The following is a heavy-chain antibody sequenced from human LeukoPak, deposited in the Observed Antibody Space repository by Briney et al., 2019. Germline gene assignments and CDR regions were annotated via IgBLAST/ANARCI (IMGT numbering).Heavy chain of an antibody. CDR2: INHSGST. J-gene: IGHJ4*02. CDR3: ARLVGATPYYFDY. Sequence: SETLSLTCAVYGGSFSGYYWSWIRQPPGKGLEWIGEINHSGSTNYNPSLKSRVTISVDTSKNQFSLKLSSVTAADTAAYYCARLVGATPYYFDYWGQGTLVTVSS. CDR1: GGSFSGYY. D-gene: IGHD1-26*01. V-gene: IGHV4-34*01.